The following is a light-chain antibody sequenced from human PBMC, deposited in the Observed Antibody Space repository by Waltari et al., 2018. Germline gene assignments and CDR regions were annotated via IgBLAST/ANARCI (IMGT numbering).Light chain of an antibody. J-gene: IGKJ2*01. CDR3: QQSYSTSYT. V-gene: IGKV1-33*01. CDR1: QDISNF. CDR2: DAS. Sequence: DIQMTQSPSSLSASVGDRVTITCQASQDISNFLNWYQQKPGKAPKLLIYDASILQTGVPSRFRGRGSGSDFTLTISSLEPEDFATYYCQQSYSTSYTFGQGTKLEIK.